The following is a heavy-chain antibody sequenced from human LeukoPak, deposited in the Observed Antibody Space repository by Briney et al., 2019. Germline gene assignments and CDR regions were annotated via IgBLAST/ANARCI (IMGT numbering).Heavy chain of an antibody. V-gene: IGHV3-23*01. CDR3: AKAPSSALEYSSSQWFDY. CDR1: GFTFSRYA. J-gene: IGHJ4*02. Sequence: HTGGSLRLSCAASGFTFSRYAMSWVRQAPGKGLEWVSVISGSGGKTYYADSVKGRFTISRDNSKNTLYLQMNRQRVEDTAVYFCAKAPSSALEYSSSQWFDYWGQGTLVTVSS. D-gene: IGHD3-22*01. CDR2: ISGSGGKT.